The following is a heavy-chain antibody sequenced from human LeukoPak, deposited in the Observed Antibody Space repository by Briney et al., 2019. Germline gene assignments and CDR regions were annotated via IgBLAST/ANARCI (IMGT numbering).Heavy chain of an antibody. Sequence: GESLQISCKGSGYSFTSYWIGWVRQMPGKGLEWMGIIYPGDSDTRYSPSFQGQVTISADKSISTAYLQWSSLKASDTAMYYCVIGIVGATAGYYFDYWGQGTLVTVSS. CDR2: IYPGDSDT. V-gene: IGHV5-51*01. CDR3: VIGIVGATAGYYFDY. CDR1: GYSFTSYW. D-gene: IGHD1-26*01. J-gene: IGHJ4*02.